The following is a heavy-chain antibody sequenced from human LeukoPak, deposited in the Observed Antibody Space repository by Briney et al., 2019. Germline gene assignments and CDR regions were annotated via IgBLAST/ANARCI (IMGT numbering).Heavy chain of an antibody. CDR2: INPNSGGT. V-gene: IGHV1-2*06. CDR3: ASETGGDGFDI. J-gene: IGHJ3*02. Sequence: ASVKVSCKASGYTFTGYYMHWVRQAPGQGLEWMGRINPNSGGTHYVQKFQGRVTMTRDTSISTAYVEVSRLRSDDTAVYYCASETGGDGFDIWGQGTMVTVSS. D-gene: IGHD2-8*02. CDR1: GYTFTGYY.